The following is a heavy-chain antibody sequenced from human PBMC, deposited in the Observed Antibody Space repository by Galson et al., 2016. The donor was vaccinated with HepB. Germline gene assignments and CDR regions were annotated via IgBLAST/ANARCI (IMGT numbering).Heavy chain of an antibody. CDR2: TYYRSRWYN. CDR1: GDSGSSHSAV. CDR3: ARDPQHVVEEGFDY. J-gene: IGHJ4*02. D-gene: IGHD2-21*01. V-gene: IGHV6-1*01. Sequence: CAISGDSGSSHSAVWNWIRQSPSRGLEWLGRTYYRSRWYNDYATSVKGRITINGDTAKNQFSLQLTSVTPEDTAMYFCARDPQHVVEEGFDYWGQGTLVTVSS.